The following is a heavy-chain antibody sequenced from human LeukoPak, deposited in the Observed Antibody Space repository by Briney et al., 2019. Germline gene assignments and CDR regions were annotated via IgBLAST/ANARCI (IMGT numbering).Heavy chain of an antibody. V-gene: IGHV3-23*01. CDR1: GFTFSSYA. Sequence: GSLRLSCAASGFTFSSYAMGWVRQAPGKGLEWVSSISAGGGTTYYADSVKGRFTISRDTSKNTLFLQMNSLRADDTAIYYCAKGASMVRGVLCYFDFWGQGTLITVSS. CDR2: ISAGGGTT. CDR3: AKGASMVRGVLCYFDF. J-gene: IGHJ4*02. D-gene: IGHD3-10*01.